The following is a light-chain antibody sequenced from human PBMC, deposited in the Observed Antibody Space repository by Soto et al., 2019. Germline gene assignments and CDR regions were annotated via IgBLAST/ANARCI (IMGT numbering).Light chain of an antibody. V-gene: IGLV2-11*01. CDR1: SSDVGAYNF. CDR3: CSYAGEYKYV. J-gene: IGLJ1*01. CDR2: DVN. Sequence: QSVLTQPRSVSGSPGQSVTISCTGSSSDVGAYNFASWYQQHPGAAPKLLIHDVNKRPPGVPDRFSASKSGNTASLTISGLQAEDEADYYCCSYAGEYKYVFGRGTKLTVL.